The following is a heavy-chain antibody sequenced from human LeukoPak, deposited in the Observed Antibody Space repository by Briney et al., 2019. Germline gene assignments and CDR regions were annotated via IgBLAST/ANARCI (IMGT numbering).Heavy chain of an antibody. V-gene: IGHV4-59*01. D-gene: IGHD6-13*01. CDR1: GGSISSYY. Sequence: PSETLSLTCTVSGGSISSYYWSWIRQPPGKGLEWIGYIFYSGSTNYNPSLKSRVTISVDTSKNQFSLKLSSVTAADTAVYYYARVYYSNSYDYWYFDLWGRGTLVTVSS. CDR2: IFYSGST. CDR3: ARVYYSNSYDYWYFDL. J-gene: IGHJ2*01.